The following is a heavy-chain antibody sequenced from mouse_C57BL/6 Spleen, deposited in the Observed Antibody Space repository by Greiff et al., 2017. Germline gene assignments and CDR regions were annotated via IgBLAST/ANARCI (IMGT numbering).Heavy chain of an antibody. Sequence: EVKLQESGGGLVKPGGSLKLSCAASGFTFSDYGMHWVRQAPEKGLEWVAYISSGSSTIYYADTVKGRFTISRDNAKNTLFLQMTSLRSEDTAMYYCAKGNYYGSPYAMDYWGQGTSVTVSS. V-gene: IGHV5-17*01. J-gene: IGHJ4*01. D-gene: IGHD1-1*01. CDR3: AKGNYYGSPYAMDY. CDR1: GFTFSDYG. CDR2: ISSGSSTI.